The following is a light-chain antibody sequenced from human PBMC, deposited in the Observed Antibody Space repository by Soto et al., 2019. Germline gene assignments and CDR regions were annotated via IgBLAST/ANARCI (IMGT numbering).Light chain of an antibody. Sequence: NVLTQSPGTLSLSPGERATLSCRARQSVGTYFAWYQHNPGQAPRLLIFDASKRSTGIPARFSGSGSGTNFTLTISSLEPEDFAVSYCQHRSNWPSWTFGEGTKVEIK. CDR1: QSVGTY. CDR3: QHRSNWPSWT. V-gene: IGKV3-11*01. J-gene: IGKJ1*01. CDR2: DAS.